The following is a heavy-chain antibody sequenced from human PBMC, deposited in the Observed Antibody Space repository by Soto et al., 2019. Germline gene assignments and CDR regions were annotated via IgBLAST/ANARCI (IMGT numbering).Heavy chain of an antibody. V-gene: IGHV1-69*01. Sequence: QVQLVQSGAEVKKPGSSVKVSCKASGGTFSSYAISWVRQAPGQGLEWMGGIIPISGTANYAQKFQGGVTITAGESTSTAYMELSSLRSEDTAVYYCARSQGSSTSLDIYYYYYYGMDVWGQGTTVTVSS. D-gene: IGHD2-2*01. CDR1: GGTFSSYA. J-gene: IGHJ6*02. CDR2: IIPISGTA. CDR3: ARSQGSSTSLDIYYYYYYGMDV.